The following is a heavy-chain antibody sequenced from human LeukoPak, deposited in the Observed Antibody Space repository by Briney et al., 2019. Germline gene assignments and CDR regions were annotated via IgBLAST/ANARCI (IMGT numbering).Heavy chain of an antibody. CDR1: GFTFDDYA. CDR3: ARDRRGITGTEWFDP. CDR2: ISWNSGSI. D-gene: IGHD1-20*01. Sequence: AGRSLRLSCAASGFTFDDYAMHWVRQAPGKGLEWVSGISWNSGSIGYADSVKGRFTISRDNAKNSLYLQMNSLRVEDTALYYCARDRRGITGTEWFDPWGQGTLVTVSS. J-gene: IGHJ5*02. V-gene: IGHV3-9*01.